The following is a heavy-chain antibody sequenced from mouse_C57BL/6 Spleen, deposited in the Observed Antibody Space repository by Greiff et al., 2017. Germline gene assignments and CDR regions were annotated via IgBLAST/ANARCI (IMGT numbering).Heavy chain of an antibody. Sequence: VKLQESGAELVRPGASVKLSCKASGYTFTDYYINWVKQRPGQGLEWIARIYPGSGNTYYNEKFEGKATLTAEKSSSTAYMQLSSLTSEDSAVYFCARWGLREAYWGQGTLVTVSA. J-gene: IGHJ3*01. V-gene: IGHV1-76*01. D-gene: IGHD2-4*01. CDR1: GYTFTDYY. CDR3: ARWGLREAY. CDR2: IYPGSGNT.